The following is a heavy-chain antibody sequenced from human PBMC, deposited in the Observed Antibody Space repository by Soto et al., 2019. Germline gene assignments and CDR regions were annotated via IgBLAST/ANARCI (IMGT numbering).Heavy chain of an antibody. V-gene: IGHV3-13*01. J-gene: IGHJ4*02. CDR3: ARGGTPIDTSYYFDY. Sequence: GGSLCLSCAASGFTFSSYDLHWVRQATGKGLEWVSAIGTAGDTYYPGSVKGRFTISRENAKNSLYLQMNSLRAGDTDVYYCARGGTPIDTSYYFDYWGQGTLVTVSS. CDR1: GFTFSSYD. CDR2: IGTAGDT. D-gene: IGHD2-2*01.